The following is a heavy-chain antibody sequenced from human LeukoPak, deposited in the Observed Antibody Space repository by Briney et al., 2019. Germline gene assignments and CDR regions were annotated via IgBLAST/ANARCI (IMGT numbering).Heavy chain of an antibody. Sequence: GGSLRLSCAASGFGFSGAWMSWVRQAPGEGLEWVGRIKSQTSGGTIDYAAPVKGRFTISRDDSKNTLYLQMDSLQSEDTAVYYCTTYAAARPDYFHYWGQGTLVTVSS. CDR3: TTYAAARPDYFHY. CDR1: GFGFSGAW. J-gene: IGHJ4*02. D-gene: IGHD6-6*01. CDR2: IKSQTSGGTI. V-gene: IGHV3-15*01.